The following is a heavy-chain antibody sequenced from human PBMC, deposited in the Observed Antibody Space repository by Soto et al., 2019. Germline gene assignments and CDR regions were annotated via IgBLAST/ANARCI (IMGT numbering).Heavy chain of an antibody. Sequence: EVQLLESGGGLVQPGGSLRLSCAASGFTFSSYAMSWVRQAPGKGLEWVSAISGGGGSTYYADSVKGRFTISRDNSKNTLYLQMNSLRAEDTGVYYCARDKDIVATFGYWGQGTLVTVPS. CDR2: ISGGGGST. J-gene: IGHJ4*02. D-gene: IGHD5-12*01. V-gene: IGHV3-23*01. CDR1: GFTFSSYA. CDR3: ARDKDIVATFGY.